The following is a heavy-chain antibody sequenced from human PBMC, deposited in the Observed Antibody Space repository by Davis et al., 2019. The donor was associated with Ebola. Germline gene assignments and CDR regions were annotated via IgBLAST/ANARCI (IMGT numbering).Heavy chain of an antibody. V-gene: IGHV3-48*02. D-gene: IGHD4-11*01. CDR3: ATTRGGYSNGFGY. CDR1: GYTFSIYS. J-gene: IGHJ4*02. Sequence: GESLKISCAASGYTFSIYSINWVRQAPGKGLEWISYISSSIGTTYYADSVKVRFTISRDNAKSSLYLQMNSLRDEDTAVYYCATTRGGYSNGFGYWGQGTLVTVSS. CDR2: ISSSIGTT.